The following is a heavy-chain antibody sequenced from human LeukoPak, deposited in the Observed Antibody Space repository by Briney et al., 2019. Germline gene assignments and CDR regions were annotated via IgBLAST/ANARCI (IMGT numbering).Heavy chain of an antibody. CDR3: ARAVGSGTNY. CDR1: GFTFDDYA. D-gene: IGHD1-26*01. J-gene: IGHJ4*02. CDR2: ISWNSGSI. V-gene: IGHV3-9*01. Sequence: GRSLRLSCAASGFTFDDYAMHWVRQAPGKGLEWVSGISWNSGSIGYADSVKGRFTISRDNAKNTLYLQMNSLRAEDTAVYYCARAVGSGTNYWGQGTLVTVSS.